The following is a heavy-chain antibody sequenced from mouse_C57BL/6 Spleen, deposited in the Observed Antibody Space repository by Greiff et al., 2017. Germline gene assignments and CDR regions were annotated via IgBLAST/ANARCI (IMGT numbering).Heavy chain of an antibody. D-gene: IGHD1-1*01. CDR2: IDPSDSYT. CDR3: ARHYGSSPYYFDY. V-gene: IGHV1-50*01. CDR1: GYTFTSYW. Sequence: QVQLQQPGAELVKPGASVKLSCTASGYTFTSYWMQWVKQRPGQGLEWIGEIDPSDSYTKYTQKFKGKATLTVATSSSPAYLQLSSLTSSDSAVYYCARHYGSSPYYFDYWGQGTTLTVSS. J-gene: IGHJ2*01.